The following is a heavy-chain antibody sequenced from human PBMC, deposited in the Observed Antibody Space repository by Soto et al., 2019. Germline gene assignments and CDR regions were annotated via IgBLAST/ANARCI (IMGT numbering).Heavy chain of an antibody. CDR3: ARDWQPRQLDP. CDR1: RGTFSSYA. J-gene: IGHJ5*02. V-gene: IGHV1-69*13. Sequence: SSGKVSGKASRGTFSSYAISWVRQAPEQVLEWMGGIIPIFGTANYAQKFQGRVTITADESTSTAYMELSSLRSEDTAVYYCARDWQPRQLDPRGQGPLVTVSS. D-gene: IGHD6-13*01. CDR2: IIPIFGTA.